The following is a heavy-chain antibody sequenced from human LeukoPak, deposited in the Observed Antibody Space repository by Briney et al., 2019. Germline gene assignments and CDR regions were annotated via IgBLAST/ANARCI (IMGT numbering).Heavy chain of an antibody. D-gene: IGHD6-19*01. CDR2: IDSDGSST. Sequence: GGSLRLSCAASGFTFSNYRMHWVRQAPGKGLVWVSHIDSDGSSTDYADSVKGRFTTSRDNSKNTVYLQMNSLRAEDTAVYYCARVGYSSGWFDPWGQGTLVTVSS. CDR3: ARVGYSSGWFDP. J-gene: IGHJ5*02. V-gene: IGHV3-74*01. CDR1: GFTFSNYR.